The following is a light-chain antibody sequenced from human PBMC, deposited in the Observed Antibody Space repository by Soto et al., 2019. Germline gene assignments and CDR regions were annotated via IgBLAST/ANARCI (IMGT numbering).Light chain of an antibody. CDR2: KAI. CDR1: QSITTW. CDR3: QRYNDYQYV. V-gene: IGKV1-5*03. Sequence: DIRMTQSPSTLSASVGDRVTITCRASQSITTWFAWYQQKPGKAPKLLIYKAINLQSGVPSRFSGSGSGTEVTLTISSLQPDDFGTYYCQRYNDYQYVFGQGTKLDMK. J-gene: IGKJ2*01.